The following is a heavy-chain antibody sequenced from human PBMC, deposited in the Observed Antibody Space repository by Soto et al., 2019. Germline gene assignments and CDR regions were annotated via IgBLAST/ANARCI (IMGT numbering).Heavy chain of an antibody. V-gene: IGHV3-7*03. J-gene: IGHJ4*02. D-gene: IGHD1-26*01. CDR1: VFTFSSYG. Sequence: WWSLRLSCSASVFTFSSYGMSWFRQAPGKGLEWVANIKQDGSEKYYVDSVKGRLTISRDNAKNSLYLQMNSLRAEDTAVYYCAREEVGATPRSDYWGQGTLVTVSS. CDR3: AREEVGATPRSDY. CDR2: IKQDGSEK.